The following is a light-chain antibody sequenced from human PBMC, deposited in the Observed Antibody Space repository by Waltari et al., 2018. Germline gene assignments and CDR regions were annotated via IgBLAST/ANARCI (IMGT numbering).Light chain of an antibody. Sequence: SYELTQPPSLSVSPGQTASITCSGDKLGDEYACWYQQKPGQSPVQVIYQDINRPSGIPERFSGSKSGNTATLTISGTQAMDEADYYCQAWDSSTACVVFGGGTKLTVL. CDR3: QAWDSSTACVV. CDR1: KLGDEY. V-gene: IGLV3-1*01. CDR2: QDI. J-gene: IGLJ2*01.